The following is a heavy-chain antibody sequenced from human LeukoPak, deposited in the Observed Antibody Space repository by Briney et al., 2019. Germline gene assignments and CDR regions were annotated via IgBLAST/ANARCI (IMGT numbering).Heavy chain of an antibody. D-gene: IGHD5-12*01. CDR1: GFTFSSYG. J-gene: IGHJ3*01. CDR2: ISYDGSNK. V-gene: IGHV3-30*03. Sequence: GRSLRLSCAASGFTFSSYGMHWVRQAPGKGLEWVAVISYDGSNKYYADSLKGRFTISRDNSKNTLYLQMNSLRAEDTAVYYCARDLQGGGYSGYGAFDVWGQGTMVTVSS. CDR3: ARDLQGGGYSGYGAFDV.